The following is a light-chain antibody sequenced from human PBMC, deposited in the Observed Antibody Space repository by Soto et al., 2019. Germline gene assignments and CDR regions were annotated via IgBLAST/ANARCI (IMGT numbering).Light chain of an antibody. V-gene: IGLV1-47*01. J-gene: IGLJ2*01. CDR2: RND. Sequence: QSVLTQPPSASGTPGQRVTISCSGSSFNIGSNYVYWFHHLPGTAPKLLIYRNDLRPSGVPDRFSGSKSGTSASLAISGPRSEDEANYYCAAWDDSLSAVIFGGGTKVTVL. CDR1: SFNIGSNY. CDR3: AAWDDSLSAVI.